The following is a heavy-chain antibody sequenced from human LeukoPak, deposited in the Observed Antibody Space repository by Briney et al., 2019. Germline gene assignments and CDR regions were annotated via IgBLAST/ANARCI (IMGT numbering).Heavy chain of an antibody. D-gene: IGHD5-12*01. V-gene: IGHV3-15*01. CDR3: TLRGYTPTFPDY. Sequence: GGSLRLSCAASGFTLSNAWMSWVRQGPGKGLEWVGRIKSKTDGGTTDYAAPVKGRFTISRDDSKNTVYLQMNSLKTEDTALYYCTLRGYTPTFPDYWGQGTLVTVSS. CDR2: IKSKTDGGTT. J-gene: IGHJ4*02. CDR1: GFTLSNAW.